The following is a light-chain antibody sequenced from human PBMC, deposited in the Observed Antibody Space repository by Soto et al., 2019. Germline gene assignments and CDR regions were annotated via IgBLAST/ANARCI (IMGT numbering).Light chain of an antibody. V-gene: IGLV2-14*01. Sequence: QSALTQPASVSGSPGQSITISCTGTSSDVGGYNYVSWYQQHPGKAPKLMIHDVTNRPSGVSNRFSGSKSGNTASLTISGLQAEDESIYYCSSFTRFSTWVFGGGTKLTVL. CDR1: SSDVGGYNY. J-gene: IGLJ3*02. CDR3: SSFTRFSTWV. CDR2: DVT.